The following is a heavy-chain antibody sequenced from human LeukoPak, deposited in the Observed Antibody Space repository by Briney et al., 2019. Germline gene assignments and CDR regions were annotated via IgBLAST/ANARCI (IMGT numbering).Heavy chain of an antibody. CDR3: AKDPRYCSSTSCYTYYYYYCYMDV. J-gene: IGHJ6*03. D-gene: IGHD2-2*02. CDR2: IKQDGSEK. Sequence: GGSLRLSCAASGFTFSSYWMSWVRQAPGKGLEWVANIKQDGSEKYYADSVKGRFTISRDNSKNTLYLQMNSLRAEDTAVYYCAKDPRYCSSTSCYTYYYYYCYMDVWGKGTTVTVSS. CDR1: GFTFSSYW. V-gene: IGHV3-7*01.